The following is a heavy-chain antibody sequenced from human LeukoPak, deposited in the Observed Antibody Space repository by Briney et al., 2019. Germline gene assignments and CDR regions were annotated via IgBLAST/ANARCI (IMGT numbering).Heavy chain of an antibody. CDR1: GFIFSNAW. CDR2: IKSKTDGETT. V-gene: IGHV3-15*01. CDR3: RGGDY. Sequence: GGSLRPSCAASGFIFSNAWMSWVRQAPGKGLEWVGRIKSKTDGETTDYAAPVKGRFTISRDDSKNTLYLEMNSLKIEDTAVYYCRGGDYWGQGTLVTVSS. D-gene: IGHD3-16*01. J-gene: IGHJ4*02.